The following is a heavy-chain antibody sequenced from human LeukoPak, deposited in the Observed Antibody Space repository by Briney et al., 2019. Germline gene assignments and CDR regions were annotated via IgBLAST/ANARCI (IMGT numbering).Heavy chain of an antibody. Sequence: SETLSPTCTVSGGSISSYYWSWIRQPPGKGLEWIGYIYYSGSTNYNPSLKSRVTISVDTSKNQFSLKLSSVTAADTAVYYCARRLRGMGYSSEFDPWGQGTLVTVSS. V-gene: IGHV4-59*08. CDR3: ARRLRGMGYSSEFDP. D-gene: IGHD6-19*01. J-gene: IGHJ5*02. CDR1: GGSISSYY. CDR2: IYYSGST.